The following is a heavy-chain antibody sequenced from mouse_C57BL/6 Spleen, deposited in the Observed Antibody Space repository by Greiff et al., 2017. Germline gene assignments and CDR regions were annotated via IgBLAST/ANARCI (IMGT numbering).Heavy chain of an antibody. CDR1: GYTFTSYW. V-gene: IGHV1-69*01. D-gene: IGHD2-4*01. J-gene: IGHJ4*01. Sequence: QVQLKQPGAELVMPGASVKLSCKASGYTFTSYWMHWVKQRPGQGLEWIGEIDPSDSYTNYNQKFKGKSTLTVDTSSSTAYMQLSSLTSEDSAVDYCAVNYGYAMDYWGQGTSVTVSS. CDR2: IDPSDSYT. CDR3: AVNYGYAMDY.